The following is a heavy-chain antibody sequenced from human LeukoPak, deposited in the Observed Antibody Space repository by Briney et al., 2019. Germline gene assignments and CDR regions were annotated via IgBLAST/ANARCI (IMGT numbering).Heavy chain of an antibody. CDR3: TTGLVTTVTSR. CDR2: IKSKTDGGTT. V-gene: IGHV3-15*01. J-gene: IGHJ4*02. D-gene: IGHD4-17*01. Sequence: IKSKTDGGTTDYAAPVKGRFTISRDDSKNTLYLQMNGLKTEDTAVYYCTTGLVTTVTSRWGQGTLVTVSS.